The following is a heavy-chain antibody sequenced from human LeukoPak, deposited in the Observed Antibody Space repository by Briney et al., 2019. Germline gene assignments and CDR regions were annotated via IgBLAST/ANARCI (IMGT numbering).Heavy chain of an antibody. V-gene: IGHV1-69*13. CDR3: ARYSGYDLYYFDY. Sequence: SVTVSFMGSACTFSSCAISRVRQAPGQGLEWMGGIIPIFGTANYAQKFQGRVTITADESTSTTYMEMSSLRSEDTAVYYCARYSGYDLYYFDYWAQGTLVTVSS. D-gene: IGHD5-12*01. J-gene: IGHJ4*02. CDR2: IIPIFGTA. CDR1: ACTFSSCA.